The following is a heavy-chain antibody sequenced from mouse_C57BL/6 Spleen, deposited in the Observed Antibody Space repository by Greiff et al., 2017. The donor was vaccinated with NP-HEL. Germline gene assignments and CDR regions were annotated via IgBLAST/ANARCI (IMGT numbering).Heavy chain of an antibody. CDR1: GYTFTSYW. CDR2: INPSNGRT. CDR3: ARVITRDY. J-gene: IGHJ2*01. Sequence: VQLQQSGAELVKPGASVKLSCKASGYTFTSYWMHWVKQRPGQGLEWIGEINPSNGRTNYNEKFKSKGTLTVDKYSSTAYMQLSSPTSEDSAVYYCARVITRDYWGQVTNLTGSS. D-gene: IGHD6-1*01. V-gene: IGHV1S81*02.